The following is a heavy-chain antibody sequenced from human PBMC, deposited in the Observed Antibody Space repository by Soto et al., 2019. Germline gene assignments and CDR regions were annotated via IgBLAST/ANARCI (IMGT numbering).Heavy chain of an antibody. Sequence: GESLKISCKGSGYSFTSYWIGWVRQMPGKGLEWMGIIYPGDSDTRYSPSFQGQVTISADKSISTAYLQWSSLKASDTPMYYCARLTHHYYYYYGMDVWGQGTTVTVSS. CDR3: ARLTHHYYYYYGMDV. CDR2: IYPGDSDT. J-gene: IGHJ6*02. V-gene: IGHV5-51*01. CDR1: GYSFTSYW.